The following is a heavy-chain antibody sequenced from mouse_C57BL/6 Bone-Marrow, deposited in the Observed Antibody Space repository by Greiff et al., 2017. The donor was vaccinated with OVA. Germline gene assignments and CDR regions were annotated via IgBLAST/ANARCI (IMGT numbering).Heavy chain of an antibody. CDR2: INPSSGYT. D-gene: IGHD2-10*02. J-gene: IGHJ3*01. CDR1: GYTFTSYT. Sequence: VQRVESGAELARPGASVKMSCKASGYTFTSYTMHWVKQRPGQGLEWIGYINPSSGYTKYNQKFKDKATLTADKSSSTAYMQLSSLTSEDSAVYYCANSILFAYWGQGTLVTVSA. CDR3: ANSILFAY. V-gene: IGHV1-4*01.